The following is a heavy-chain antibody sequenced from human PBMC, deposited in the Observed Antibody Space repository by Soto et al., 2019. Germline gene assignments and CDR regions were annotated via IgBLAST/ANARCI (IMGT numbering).Heavy chain of an antibody. J-gene: IGHJ6*03. CDR2: INPSGGST. CDR3: AREGLLWFGELLRIYYYYMDV. CDR1: GYTFTSYY. V-gene: IGHV1-46*03. D-gene: IGHD3-10*01. Sequence: ASVKVSCKASGYTFTSYYMHWVRQAPGQGLEWVGIINPSGGSTSYAQKYQGRVTMTRDTSTSTVYKEMRSQRSEDTAVYYCAREGLLWFGELLRIYYYYMDVWGKGTTVTVSS.